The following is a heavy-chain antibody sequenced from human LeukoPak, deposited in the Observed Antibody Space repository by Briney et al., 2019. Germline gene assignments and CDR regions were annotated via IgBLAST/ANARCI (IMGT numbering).Heavy chain of an antibody. J-gene: IGHJ4*02. CDR2: ISSSGSTI. CDR1: GFTFSRYE. Sequence: GGSLRLSCAASGFTFSRYEMNWVRQAPGKGLEWVSYISSSGSTIYYADSVKGRFTISRDNAKNSLYLQMNSLRAEDTAVYYCARGSPVAGNDYWGQGTLVTVSS. V-gene: IGHV3-48*03. D-gene: IGHD6-19*01. CDR3: ARGSPVAGNDY.